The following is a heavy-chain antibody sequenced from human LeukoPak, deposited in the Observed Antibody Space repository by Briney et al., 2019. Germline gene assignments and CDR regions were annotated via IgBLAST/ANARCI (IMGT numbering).Heavy chain of an antibody. CDR3: ARIGYDYGDYGDY. CDR1: GGSISSYY. J-gene: IGHJ4*02. D-gene: IGHD4-17*01. V-gene: IGHV4-59*01. Sequence: PSETLSLTCTVSGGSISSYYWNWIRQSPGKGLEWIGYIYYSGSTNYNPSLKSRVTISVDTSKNQFSLKLSSVTAADTAVYYCARIGYDYGDYGDYWGQGTLVTVSS. CDR2: IYYSGST.